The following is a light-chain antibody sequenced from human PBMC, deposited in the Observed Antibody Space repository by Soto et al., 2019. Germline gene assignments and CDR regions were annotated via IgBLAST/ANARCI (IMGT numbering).Light chain of an antibody. Sequence: DIQMTQSPSTLSASVGDRVIITCLASQSISSWLAWYQQKPGKAPKLLIYDASSLESGVPSRFSGSGSGTEFTLTISSLQPDDFATYYCQQYNSYSRTFGQGTEVDIK. CDR3: QQYNSYSRT. J-gene: IGKJ1*01. CDR1: QSISSW. CDR2: DAS. V-gene: IGKV1-5*01.